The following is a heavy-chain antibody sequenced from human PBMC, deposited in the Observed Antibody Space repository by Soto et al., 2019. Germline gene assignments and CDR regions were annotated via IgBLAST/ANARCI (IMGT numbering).Heavy chain of an antibody. CDR1: GYTFTSYD. CDR3: ARGKSYDFWSGYWAPGNSWSDP. V-gene: IGHV1-8*01. CDR2: MNPNSGNT. D-gene: IGHD3-3*01. J-gene: IGHJ5*02. Sequence: ASVKVSCKASGYTFTSYDINWVRQATGQGLEWMGWMNPNSGNTGYAQKFQGRVTMTRNTSISTAYMELSSLRSEDTAVYYCARGKSYDFWSGYWAPGNSWSDPWGQGTLVTVSS.